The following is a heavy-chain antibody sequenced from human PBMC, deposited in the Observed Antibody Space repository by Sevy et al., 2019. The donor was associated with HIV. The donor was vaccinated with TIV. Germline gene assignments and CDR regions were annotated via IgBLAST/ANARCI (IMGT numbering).Heavy chain of an antibody. D-gene: IGHD3-22*01. Sequence: SETLSLTCTVSGDSISSSNFYWGWIRQPPGKGLEWIGSIYYSGSTYYNPSLKSRFTISVDTSKDQFSMKLRSVTAADTAVYYCARLFDDSSGPPSDYWGQGTLVTVSS. CDR2: IYYSGST. CDR1: GDSISSSNFY. CDR3: ARLFDDSSGPPSDY. J-gene: IGHJ4*02. V-gene: IGHV4-39*01.